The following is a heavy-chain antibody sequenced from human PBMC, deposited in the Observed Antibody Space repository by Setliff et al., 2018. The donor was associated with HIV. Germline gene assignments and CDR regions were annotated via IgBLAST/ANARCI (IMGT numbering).Heavy chain of an antibody. V-gene: IGHV4-39*07. J-gene: IGHJ1*01. D-gene: IGHD6-13*01. Sequence: PSETLSLTCSVSAFSMSSYYWGWIRQPPGKGLEWIGSIYYSGNTYYNPSLKSRVTISEDTSRNQFSLRLTSVTAADTAIYYCARVPTSSWYVTTQRTKEYFYHWGQGTLVTVSS. CDR1: AFSMSSYY. CDR3: ARVPTSSWYVTTQRTKEYFYH. CDR2: IYYSGNT.